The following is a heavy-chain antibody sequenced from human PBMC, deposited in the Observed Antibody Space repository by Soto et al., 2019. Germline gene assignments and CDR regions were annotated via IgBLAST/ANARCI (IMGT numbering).Heavy chain of an antibody. CDR3: AREAKGYCSGGSCYPDWFDP. Sequence: SETLSLTCTVSGGSISSGGYYWSWIRQHPGKGLEWIGYIYYSGSTYYNPSLKSRVTISVDTSKNQFSLKLSSVTAADTAAYYCAREAKGYCSGGSCYPDWFDPWGQGTLVTVSS. D-gene: IGHD2-15*01. CDR2: IYYSGST. V-gene: IGHV4-31*03. J-gene: IGHJ5*02. CDR1: GGSISSGGYY.